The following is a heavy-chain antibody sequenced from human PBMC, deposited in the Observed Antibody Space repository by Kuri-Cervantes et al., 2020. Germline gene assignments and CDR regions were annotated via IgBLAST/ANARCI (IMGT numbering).Heavy chain of an antibody. V-gene: IGHV4-39*01. CDR2: IYYSGST. D-gene: IGHD3-3*01. Sequence: SETLSLTCTVPGGSISSSSYYWGWIRQPPGKGLEWIGSIYYSGSTYYNPSLKSRVTISVDTSKNQFSLKLSSVTAADTAVYYCARRDFWSGYSDWFDPWGQGTLVTVSS. CDR1: GGSISSSSYY. J-gene: IGHJ5*02. CDR3: ARRDFWSGYSDWFDP.